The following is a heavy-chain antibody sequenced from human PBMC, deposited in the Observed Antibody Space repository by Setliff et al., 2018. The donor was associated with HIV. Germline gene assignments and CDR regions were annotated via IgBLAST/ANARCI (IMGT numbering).Heavy chain of an antibody. CDR2: IYYSGST. Sequence: SETLSLPCPGSGVSISSHYWSWIRQPPGKGLEWIGSIYYSGSTNYNPSLKSRVTISVDTSKNQFSLKLSSVTAADTAVYYCARGRWLQYLWGQGTLVTVST. CDR3: ARGRWLQYL. V-gene: IGHV4-59*11. CDR1: GVSISSHY. D-gene: IGHD5-12*01. J-gene: IGHJ4*02.